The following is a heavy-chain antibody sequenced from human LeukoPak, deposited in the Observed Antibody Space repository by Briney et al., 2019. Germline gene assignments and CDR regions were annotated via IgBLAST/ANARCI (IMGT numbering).Heavy chain of an antibody. CDR3: ARLRRGKVAGTMDV. CDR2: INHSGST. CDR1: GGSFSGYY. D-gene: IGHD6-19*01. J-gene: IGHJ6*04. V-gene: IGHV4-34*01. Sequence: PSETLSLTCAVYGGSFSGYYWSWIRQPPGKGLEWIGEINHSGSTNYNPSLKSRVTISVDTSKNQFSLKLSSVTAADTAVYYCARLRRGKVAGTMDVWGKGTTVTVSS.